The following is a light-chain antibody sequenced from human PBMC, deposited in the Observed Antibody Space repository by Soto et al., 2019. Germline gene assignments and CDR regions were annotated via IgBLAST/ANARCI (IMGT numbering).Light chain of an antibody. CDR3: SSYVGSNTLV. V-gene: IGLV2-8*01. J-gene: IGLJ2*01. CDR1: SSDVGGYNY. CDR2: EVS. Sequence: QSALTQPPSASGSPGQSVTISCTGTSSDVGGYNYVSWYQQHPGKAPKLMIYEVSKRPSGVPDRFSGSKSGYTASLTVSGLQAEDEADYYWSSYVGSNTLVFGGGTKLTVL.